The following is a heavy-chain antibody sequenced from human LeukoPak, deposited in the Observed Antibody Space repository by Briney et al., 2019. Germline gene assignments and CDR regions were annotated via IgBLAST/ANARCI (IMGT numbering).Heavy chain of an antibody. CDR3: TTGGITYYDILTGYFPNYYYYYGMDG. V-gene: IGHV3-15*01. J-gene: IGHJ6*02. Sequence: GGSLRLSCAASGFPYSNAWMSWVRPAPGKGLEWVGRIKSKTDGRSTDYAAPVKGRFTISRDDSKNTLYLQMSSLITEDTAVDYCTTGGITYYDILTGYFPNYYYYYGMDGWGQATTVSVSS. CDR1: GFPYSNAW. CDR2: IKSKTDGRST. D-gene: IGHD3-9*01.